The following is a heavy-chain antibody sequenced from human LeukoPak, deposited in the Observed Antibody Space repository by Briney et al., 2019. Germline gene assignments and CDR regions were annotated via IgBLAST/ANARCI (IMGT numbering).Heavy chain of an antibody. CDR2: IYHSGNT. D-gene: IGHD3-16*01. Sequence: SETLSLTCTVSGYPISSGYYWGWIRQPPGKGLEWIGSIYHSGNTYYNPSLTSRVTISVDTFKNQFSLKLSPVTAADTAVYYCARNSLSGGPFDYWGQGTLVTVSS. V-gene: IGHV4-38-2*02. CDR3: ARNSLSGGPFDY. CDR1: GYPISSGYY. J-gene: IGHJ4*02.